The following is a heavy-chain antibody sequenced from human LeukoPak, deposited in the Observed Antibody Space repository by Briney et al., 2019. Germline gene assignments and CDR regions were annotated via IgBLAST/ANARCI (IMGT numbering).Heavy chain of an antibody. J-gene: IGHJ4*02. CDR2: ISGYNGNT. Sequence: GASVKVSCKASGYTFTSYGISWVRQAPGQGLEWMGWISGYNGNTNYAQQKLQGRVTMTRDTSTSTVYMELSSLRSEDTAMYYCARDRTHYYESSGYYSRWEYWGQGTLVTVSS. CDR3: ARDRTHYYESSGYYSRWEY. D-gene: IGHD3-22*01. CDR1: GYTFTSYG. V-gene: IGHV1-18*01.